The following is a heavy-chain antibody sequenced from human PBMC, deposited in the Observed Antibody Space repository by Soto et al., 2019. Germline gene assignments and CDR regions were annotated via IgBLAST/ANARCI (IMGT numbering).Heavy chain of an antibody. CDR1: GYTFTSYG. CDR3: ARLPSFYYYGMDV. CDR2: ISAYNGNT. J-gene: IGHJ6*02. Sequence: RASVKVSCKASGYTFTSYGISWVRQAPGQGLEWMGWISAYNGNTNYAQKLQGRVTMTTDTSTSTAYMSLRSLRSDDTAVYYCARLPSFYYYGMDVWGQGTTVTVSS. V-gene: IGHV1-18*04.